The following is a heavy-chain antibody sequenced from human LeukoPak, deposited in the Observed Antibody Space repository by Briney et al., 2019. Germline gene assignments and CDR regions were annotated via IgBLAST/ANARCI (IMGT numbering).Heavy chain of an antibody. Sequence: GGSLRLSCAASGFTFSSYSMNWVRQAPGKGLERVSYISSSSSTIYYADSVKGRFTISRDNAKNSLYLQMNSLRGGDTAVYFCARHPITTVPFFGYWGQGTLVTVSS. CDR3: ARHPITTVPFFGY. J-gene: IGHJ4*02. CDR2: ISSSSSTI. CDR1: GFTFSSYS. V-gene: IGHV3-48*01. D-gene: IGHD4-17*01.